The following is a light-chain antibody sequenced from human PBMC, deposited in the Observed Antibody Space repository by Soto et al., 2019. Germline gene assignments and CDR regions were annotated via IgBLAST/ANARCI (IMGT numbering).Light chain of an antibody. CDR1: QSVISS. CDR3: QQRSNWPLT. J-gene: IGKJ4*01. V-gene: IGKV3-15*01. CDR2: GAS. Sequence: EIVFTQAPGHLSLFSGERVPLSFRASQSVISSLAWYQQKPGQAPRLLIYGASTRATAIPARFSGSGSGTEFTLTISSLQSEDFAVYYCQQRSNWPLTFGGGTKVDIK.